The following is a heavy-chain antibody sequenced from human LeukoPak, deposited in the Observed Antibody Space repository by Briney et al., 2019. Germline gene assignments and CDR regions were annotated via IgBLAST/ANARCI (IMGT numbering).Heavy chain of an antibody. V-gene: IGHV3-53*01. CDR2: IYSGGST. CDR1: GFTVSSNY. Sequence: PGGSLRLSCAASGFTVSSNYMSWVRQAPGKGLEWVSVIYSGGSTYYADSVKGRFTISRDNSKHTLYLQMNSLRAEDTAVYYCARGYCSGGSCYTLWFDPWGQGTLVTVSS. CDR3: ARGYCSGGSCYTLWFDP. J-gene: IGHJ5*02. D-gene: IGHD2-15*01.